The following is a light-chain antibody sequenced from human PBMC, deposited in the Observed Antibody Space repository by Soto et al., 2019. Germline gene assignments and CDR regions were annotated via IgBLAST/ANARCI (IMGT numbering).Light chain of an antibody. CDR3: QQYYSYPRT. V-gene: IGKV1-8*01. Sequence: AIRMTQSPSSFSASTGDRVTITCRASQGISSYLAWYQQKPGKAPKLLIYAASTLQSGVPSRFSGSGSGTDFTLTNSCLQSEDFANYYCQQYYSYPRTFGQGTKVEIK. CDR1: QGISSY. J-gene: IGKJ1*01. CDR2: AAS.